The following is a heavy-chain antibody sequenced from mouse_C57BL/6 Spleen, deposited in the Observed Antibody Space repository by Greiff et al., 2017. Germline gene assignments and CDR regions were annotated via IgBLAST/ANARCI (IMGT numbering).Heavy chain of an antibody. CDR3: ARWRLEDYAMDY. Sequence: QVQLQQPGTELVKPGASVKLSCKASGYTFTSYWMHWVKQRPGQGLEWIGNINPGNGGTNYNEKFKSKATLTVDKSSSTAYMQLSSLTSEDSAVDDCARWRLEDYAMDYWGQGTSVTVSS. D-gene: IGHD2-2*01. J-gene: IGHJ4*01. CDR2: INPGNGGT. V-gene: IGHV1-53*01. CDR1: GYTFTSYW.